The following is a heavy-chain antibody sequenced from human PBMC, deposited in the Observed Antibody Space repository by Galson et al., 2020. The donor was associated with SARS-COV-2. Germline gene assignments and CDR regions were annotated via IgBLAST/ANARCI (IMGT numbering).Heavy chain of an antibody. CDR2: IKSKTDGGTT. V-gene: IGHV3-15*01. J-gene: IGHJ6*02. CDR3: TTAFSPLYYYYGMDV. Sequence: GGSLRLSCAASGFTFSNAWMSWARQAPGKGLEWVGRIKSKTDGGTTDYAAPVKGRFTISRDDSKNTLYLQMNSLKTEDTAVYYCTTAFSPLYYYYGMDVWGQGTTVTVSS. CDR1: GFTFSNAW.